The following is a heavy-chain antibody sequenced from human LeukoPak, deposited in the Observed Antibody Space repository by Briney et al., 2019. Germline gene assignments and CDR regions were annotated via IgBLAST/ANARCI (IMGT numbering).Heavy chain of an antibody. V-gene: IGHV4-59*01. CDR3: ASATTVTKGIFDY. CDR1: GGSISSYY. CDR2: IYYSGST. Sequence: SETLSPTCTVSGGSISSYYWSWIRQPPGKGLEWIGYIYYSGSTNYNPSLKSRVTISVDTSKNQFSLKLSSVTAADTAVYYCASATTVTKGIFDYWGQGTLVTVSS. D-gene: IGHD4-17*01. J-gene: IGHJ4*02.